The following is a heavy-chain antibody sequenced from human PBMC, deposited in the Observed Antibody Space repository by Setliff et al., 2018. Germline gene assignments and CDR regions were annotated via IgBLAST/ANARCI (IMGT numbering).Heavy chain of an antibody. Sequence: VASVKVSCKASGFTLTSYPIHWVRQAPGQRLEWMGWINPDNGNRKYSQRFQGRVTITRDTSASTAYMELSSLRSEDKAVYYCARDPASSGYDTYYYYYYGMDVWGQGTTVTVSS. CDR2: INPDNGNR. V-gene: IGHV1-3*01. D-gene: IGHD5-12*01. CDR1: GFTLTSYP. CDR3: ARDPASSGYDTYYYYYYGMDV. J-gene: IGHJ6*02.